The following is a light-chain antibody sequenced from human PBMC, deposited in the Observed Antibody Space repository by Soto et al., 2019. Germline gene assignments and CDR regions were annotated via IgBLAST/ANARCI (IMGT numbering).Light chain of an antibody. Sequence: DTQMAQSPSSLSASVGDRISITCRASHTASNYVNWYQQKPGKAPTLLISATSTLQSGVPSRFSGSGSGTDFTLTITSLQPEDFAFYYCQQTYTTPRTFGQGTKVAI. CDR1: HTASNY. V-gene: IGKV1-39*01. J-gene: IGKJ1*01. CDR3: QQTYTTPRT. CDR2: ATS.